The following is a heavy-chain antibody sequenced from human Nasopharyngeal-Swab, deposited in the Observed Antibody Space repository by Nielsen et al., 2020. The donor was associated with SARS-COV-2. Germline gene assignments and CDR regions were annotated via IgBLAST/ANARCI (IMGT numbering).Heavy chain of an antibody. D-gene: IGHD2-15*01. Sequence: LKISCVASRFTFSRWPMHWVRQAPGKGLEWVTVISSDGSDKQCVDSVKGRFTISRDNSKNTLYLQVKSLRAGDTGVYYCASLRADTPDFAYLGQGTLVTVSS. CDR1: RFTFSRWP. J-gene: IGHJ4*02. CDR3: ASLRADTPDFAY. CDR2: ISSDGSDK. V-gene: IGHV3-30*03.